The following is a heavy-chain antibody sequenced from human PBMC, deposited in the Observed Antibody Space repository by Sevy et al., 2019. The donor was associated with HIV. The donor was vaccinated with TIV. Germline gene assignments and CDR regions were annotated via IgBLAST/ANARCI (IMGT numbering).Heavy chain of an antibody. J-gene: IGHJ4*02. V-gene: IGHV3-48*03. CDR3: ARDLQGITVAGTAIDY. CDR1: GFTFSSYE. Sequence: GGSLRLSCAASGFTFSSYEMNWVRQAPGKGLEWISYITLSGSTMYYADSVKGRFTISRDNAKNSLYLQMNSLRAEDTAVYYCARDLQGITVAGTAIDYWGQGTLVTVSS. D-gene: IGHD6-19*01. CDR2: ITLSGSTM.